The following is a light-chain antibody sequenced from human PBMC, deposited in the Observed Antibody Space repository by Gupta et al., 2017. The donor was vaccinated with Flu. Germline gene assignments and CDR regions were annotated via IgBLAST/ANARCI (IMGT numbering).Light chain of an antibody. V-gene: IGLV1-44*01. J-gene: IGLJ1*01. CDR2: NTN. CDR3: ETWDDSLSGHV. CDR1: GSNIGGNT. Sequence: QSVLTQPPSVSGTPGQGVSISCSGSGSNIGGNTVKWYQQFPGRTPKLLIYNTNQRPSEVPDRFSASKSGTSASLAISGLQSEDEADYYCETWDDSLSGHVFGSGTKVTVL.